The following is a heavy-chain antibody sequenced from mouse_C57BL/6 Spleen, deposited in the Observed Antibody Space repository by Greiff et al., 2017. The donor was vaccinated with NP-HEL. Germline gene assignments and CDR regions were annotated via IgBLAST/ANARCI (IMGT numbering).Heavy chain of an antibody. V-gene: IGHV5-6*01. CDR3: AGDYDENYYAMDY. Sequence: EVQRVESGGDLVKPGGSLKLSCAASGFTFSSYGMSWVRQTPDNRLEWVATISSGGSYTYYPDSVKGRFTISRDNAKNTLYLQMSSLKSEDTAMYYCAGDYDENYYAMDYWGQGTSVTVSS. D-gene: IGHD2-4*01. J-gene: IGHJ4*01. CDR1: GFTFSSYG. CDR2: ISSGGSYT.